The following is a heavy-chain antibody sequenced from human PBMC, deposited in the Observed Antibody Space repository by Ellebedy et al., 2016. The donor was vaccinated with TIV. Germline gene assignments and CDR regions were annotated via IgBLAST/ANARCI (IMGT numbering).Heavy chain of an antibody. Sequence: GSLRLSXTVSGGSISSSSYYWSWIRQPPGKGLEWIGEINHSGSTNYNPSLKSRVTISVDTSKNQFSLKLSSVTAADTAVYYCARGSIAVRQDSFDYWGQGTLVTVSS. J-gene: IGHJ4*02. CDR2: INHSGST. D-gene: IGHD6-19*01. CDR1: GGSISSSSYY. V-gene: IGHV4-39*07. CDR3: ARGSIAVRQDSFDY.